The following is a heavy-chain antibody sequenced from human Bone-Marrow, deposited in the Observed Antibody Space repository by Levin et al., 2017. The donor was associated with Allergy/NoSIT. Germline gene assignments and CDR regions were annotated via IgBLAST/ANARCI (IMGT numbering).Heavy chain of an antibody. D-gene: IGHD3-3*01. CDR2: ISSSGSTI. Sequence: GGSLRLSCAASGFTFSSYEMNWVRQAPGKGLEWVSYISSSGSTIYYADSVKGRFTISRDNAKNSLYLQMNSLRAEDTAVYYCARGHYDFWSGYMDVWGKGTTVTVSS. CDR3: ARGHYDFWSGYMDV. J-gene: IGHJ6*03. V-gene: IGHV3-48*03. CDR1: GFTFSSYE.